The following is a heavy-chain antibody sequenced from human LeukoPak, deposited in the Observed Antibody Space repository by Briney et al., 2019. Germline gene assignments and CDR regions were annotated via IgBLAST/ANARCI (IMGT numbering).Heavy chain of an antibody. CDR3: ARDYYDSSGYFFQGLAYFDY. CDR1: GFTFSSYG. CDR2: IRYDGSNK. D-gene: IGHD3-22*01. Sequence: PGGSLRLSCAASGFTFSSYGMHWVRQAPGKGLEWVAFIRYDGSNKYYADSVKGRFTISRDNAKNSLYLQMNSLRAEDTAVYYCARDYYDSSGYFFQGLAYFDYWGQGTLVTVSS. V-gene: IGHV3-30*02. J-gene: IGHJ4*02.